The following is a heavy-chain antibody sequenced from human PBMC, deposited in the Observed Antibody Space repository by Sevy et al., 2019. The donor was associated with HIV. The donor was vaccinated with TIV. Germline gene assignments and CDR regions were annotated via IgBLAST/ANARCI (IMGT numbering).Heavy chain of an antibody. D-gene: IGHD6-19*01. V-gene: IGHV1-69*13. CDR3: AREGDIAVAGTSTAFDY. CDR2: IIPIFGTA. Sequence: ASVKVSCKASGGTFSSYAISWVRQAPGQGLEWMGGIIPIFGTANYAQKFQGRVTITADESTSTAYMELGSLRSEDTAVYYCAREGDIAVAGTSTAFDYWGQGTLVTVSS. CDR1: GGTFSSYA. J-gene: IGHJ4*02.